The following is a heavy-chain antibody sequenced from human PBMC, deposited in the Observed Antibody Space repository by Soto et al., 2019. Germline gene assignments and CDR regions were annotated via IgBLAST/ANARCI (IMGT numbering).Heavy chain of an antibody. D-gene: IGHD1-26*01. Sequence: SVKVSCKASGGTFSSYAISWVRQAPGQGLEWMGGIIPIFGTANYAQKFQGSVTITADKSTSTAYMELSSLRSEDTAVYYCARGLSGSYYYYGMDVWGQGTTVTVSS. J-gene: IGHJ6*02. CDR2: IIPIFGTA. CDR1: GGTFSSYA. V-gene: IGHV1-69*06. CDR3: ARGLSGSYYYYGMDV.